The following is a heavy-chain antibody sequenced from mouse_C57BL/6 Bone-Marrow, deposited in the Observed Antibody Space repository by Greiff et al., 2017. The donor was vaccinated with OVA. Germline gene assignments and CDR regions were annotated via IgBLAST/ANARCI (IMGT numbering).Heavy chain of an antibody. J-gene: IGHJ3*01. CDR1: GYAFTNYL. CDR3: ARGGYCLAWVAY. V-gene: IGHV1-54*01. CDR2: INPGSGGT. Sequence: QVQLQQSGAELVRPGTSVKVSCKASGYAFTNYLIEWVKQRPGQGLEWIGVINPGSGGTNYNEKFKGKATLTADKSSSTAYMQLSSLTSEDSAVYVCARGGYCLAWVAYWGRGTLVTVTA. D-gene: IGHD2-3*01.